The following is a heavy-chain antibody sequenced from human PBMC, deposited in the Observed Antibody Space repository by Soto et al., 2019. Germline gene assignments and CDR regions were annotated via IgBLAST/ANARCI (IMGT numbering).Heavy chain of an antibody. V-gene: IGHV3-53*04. Sequence: GGSLRLSCAASGFTVSSNYMSWVRQAPGKGLEWVSVIYSGGSTYYADSVKGRFTISRHNSKNTLYLQMNSLRAEDTAVYYCARQGTLNYGDHDAFDIWGQGTMVTVSS. D-gene: IGHD4-17*01. CDR2: IYSGGST. CDR3: ARQGTLNYGDHDAFDI. CDR1: GFTVSSNY. J-gene: IGHJ3*02.